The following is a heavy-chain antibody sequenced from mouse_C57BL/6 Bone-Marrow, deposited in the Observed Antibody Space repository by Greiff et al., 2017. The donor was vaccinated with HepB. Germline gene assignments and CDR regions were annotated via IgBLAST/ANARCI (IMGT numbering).Heavy chain of an antibody. J-gene: IGHJ2*01. CDR3: ARDRFDFYFDF. D-gene: IGHD2-14*01. V-gene: IGHV5-6*01. CDR2: INPGGSYT. Sequence: EVQLVESGGDLVKPGGSLKLSCAASGFAFSTSGMSWVRQTPDKRLEWVATINPGGSYTYYAYNVRGGFTISRDTAKNALFLLMSSLKSEDSAIYYCARDRFDFYFDFWGQGTTLTVSS. CDR1: GFAFSTSG.